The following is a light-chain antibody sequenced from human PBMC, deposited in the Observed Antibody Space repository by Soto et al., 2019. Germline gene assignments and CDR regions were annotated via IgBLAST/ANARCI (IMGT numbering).Light chain of an antibody. V-gene: IGKV3-20*01. Sequence: IVLTQSPGTLSLSPGERATLSCRASQSVSSSYLAWYQQKPGQAPRLLINGASSRATGIPDRFSGSGSGTDFTLTISRLEPEDFAVYYCQQYGSSWWTFGQGTKV. CDR3: QQYGSSWWT. CDR2: GAS. CDR1: QSVSSSY. J-gene: IGKJ1*01.